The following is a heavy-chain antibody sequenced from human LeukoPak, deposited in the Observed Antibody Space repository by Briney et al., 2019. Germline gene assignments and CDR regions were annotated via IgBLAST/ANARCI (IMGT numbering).Heavy chain of an antibody. Sequence: GGSLRLSCAASGFTFGDYAMTWVRQAPGKVLEWVGFIRSKIYGGTPEYAASVKGRFTISRDDSKGVAYLQMNSLKTEDTAVYYCTRDQTPYYWGQGTLVTVSS. J-gene: IGHJ4*02. CDR1: GFTFGDYA. CDR3: TRDQTPYY. V-gene: IGHV3-49*04. CDR2: IRSKIYGGTP.